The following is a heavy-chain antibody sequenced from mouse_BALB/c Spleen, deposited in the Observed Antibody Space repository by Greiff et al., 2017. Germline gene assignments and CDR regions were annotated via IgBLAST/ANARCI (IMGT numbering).Heavy chain of an antibody. J-gene: IGHJ3*01. Sequence: QVQLQQSAAELARPGASVKMSCKASGYTFTSYTMHWVKQRPGQGLEWIGYINPSSGYTEYNQKFKDKTTLTADKSSSTAYMQLSSLTSEDSAVYYCARYGNYWFAYWGQGTLVTVSA. D-gene: IGHD2-1*01. CDR2: INPSSGYT. V-gene: IGHV1-4*02. CDR1: GYTFTSYT. CDR3: ARYGNYWFAY.